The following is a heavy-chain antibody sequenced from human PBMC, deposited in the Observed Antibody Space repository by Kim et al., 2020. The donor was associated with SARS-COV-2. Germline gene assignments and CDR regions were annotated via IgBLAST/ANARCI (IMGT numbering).Heavy chain of an antibody. D-gene: IGHD6-13*01. J-gene: IGHJ5*02. CDR1: GFTFSSSW. CDR2: IDQRGSEQ. CDR3: SGSTFAAGGTSWFDP. V-gene: IGHV3-7*01. Sequence: GGSLRLSCASSGFTFSSSWMNWVRQAPRKGLEWVANIDQRGSEQYYVDSVKGRFIISRDNARNSLYLQMNSLRAEDTALYYCSGSTFAAGGTSWFDPWGQGTLVTVSS.